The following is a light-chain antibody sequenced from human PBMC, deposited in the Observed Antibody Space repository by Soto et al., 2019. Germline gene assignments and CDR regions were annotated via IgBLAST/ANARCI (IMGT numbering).Light chain of an antibody. CDR1: SSDVGGYNY. V-gene: IGLV2-14*01. CDR2: EVS. CDR3: SSYTSSSTYV. Sequence: QSVLTQTPSASGSPGQSVTISCSGTSSDVGGYNYVSWYEQHPGTAPKLMIYEVSNRPSGVSNRFSGSKSGNTASLTISGLQAEDEADYYCSSYTSSSTYVFGTGTKVTVL. J-gene: IGLJ1*01.